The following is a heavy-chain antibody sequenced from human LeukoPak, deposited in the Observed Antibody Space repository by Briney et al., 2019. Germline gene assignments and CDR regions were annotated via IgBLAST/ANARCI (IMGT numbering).Heavy chain of an antibody. CDR1: GFTFSSYA. V-gene: IGHV3-23*01. D-gene: IGHD6-13*01. CDR2: ISGSGGST. J-gene: IGHJ6*02. CDR3: AKEEQQLVYYYYGMDV. Sequence: GGSLRLSCAASGFTFSSYAMSWVRQAPGKGLEWVSAISGSGGSTYYADSVKGRFTISRGNSKNTLYLQMNSLRAEDTAVYCCAKEEQQLVYYYYGMDVWGQGTTVTVSS.